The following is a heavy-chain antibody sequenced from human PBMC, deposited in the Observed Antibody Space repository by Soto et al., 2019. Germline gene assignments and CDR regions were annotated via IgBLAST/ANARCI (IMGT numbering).Heavy chain of an antibody. CDR1: GGTFSSYT. CDR2: IIPILGIA. CDR3: ASGGTPQNYYYYYMDV. D-gene: IGHD2-15*01. J-gene: IGHJ6*03. Sequence: GXSVKVSFKASGGTFSSYTISLVRHSPGQGLEWMGRIIPILGIANYAQKFQGRVTITANKSTSTAYMELSSLRSEDTAVYYCASGGTPQNYYYYYMDVWGKGTTVTVSS. V-gene: IGHV1-69*02.